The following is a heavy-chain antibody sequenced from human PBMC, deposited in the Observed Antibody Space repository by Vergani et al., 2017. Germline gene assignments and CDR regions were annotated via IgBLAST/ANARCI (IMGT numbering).Heavy chain of an antibody. D-gene: IGHD5-12*01. CDR2: ISAYNGNT. CDR1: GYTFTSYG. CDR3: ARRGYSGYDYSEGYYYYYMDV. Sequence: QVQLVQSGAEVKKPGASVKVSCKASGYTFTSYGISWVRQAPGQGLEWMGWISAYNGNTNYAQKLQGRVTMTTDTSTSTAYMELRSLRSYDTAVYYCARRGYSGYDYSEGYYYYYMDVWGKGTTVTVSS. J-gene: IGHJ6*03. V-gene: IGHV1-18*04.